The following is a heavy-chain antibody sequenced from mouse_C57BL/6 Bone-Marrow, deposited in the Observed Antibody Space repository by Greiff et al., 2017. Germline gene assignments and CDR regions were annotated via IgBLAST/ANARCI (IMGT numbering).Heavy chain of an antibody. CDR3: ARRGDSSGYEGYFDY. CDR2: ILPGSGST. CDR1: GYTFTGYW. D-gene: IGHD3-2*02. V-gene: IGHV1-9*01. J-gene: IGHJ2*01. Sequence: VKLQESGAELMKPGASVKLSCKATGYTFTGYWLAWVKQRPGHGLEWIGEILPGSGSTHYNEKFKGKATFTADTSSNTAYMQLSSLTTEDSAIYYCARRGDSSGYEGYFDYWGQGTTLTVSS.